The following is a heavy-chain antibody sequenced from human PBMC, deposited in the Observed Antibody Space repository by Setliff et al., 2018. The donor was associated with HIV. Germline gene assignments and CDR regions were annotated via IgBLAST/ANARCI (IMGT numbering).Heavy chain of an antibody. Sequence: SETLSLTCAVYGGSFSGHYWTWIRQPPGKGLEWIGYINHSGSTNYNPSLKSRVTISADTSKNQFSLKLSSVTAADTAVYYCARAYDYSNYFHYYMDVWGKGTTVTVSS. CDR1: GGSFSGHY. CDR2: INHSGST. V-gene: IGHV4-34*01. CDR3: ARAYDYSNYFHYYMDV. D-gene: IGHD4-4*01. J-gene: IGHJ6*03.